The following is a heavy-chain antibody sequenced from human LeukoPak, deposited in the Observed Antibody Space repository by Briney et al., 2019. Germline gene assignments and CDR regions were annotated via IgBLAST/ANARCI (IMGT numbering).Heavy chain of an antibody. D-gene: IGHD6-6*01. CDR2: IYYSGST. J-gene: IGHJ4*02. CDR3: ARGVEAARPYYFDY. Sequence: SETLSLTCTVSGGSISRFDWSWLRQPPGKGLEWIGYIYYSGSTNYNPSLKSRVTISVDTSKNQFSLKLSSVAAADTAVYYCARGVEAARPYYFDYWGQGTLVTVSS. V-gene: IGHV4-59*01. CDR1: GGSISRFD.